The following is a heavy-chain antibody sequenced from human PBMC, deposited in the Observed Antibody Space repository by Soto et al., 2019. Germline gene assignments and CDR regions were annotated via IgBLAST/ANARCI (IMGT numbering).Heavy chain of an antibody. CDR2: IYYSGST. Sequence: SETLSLTCTVSGGSITSGDYYWTWIRQTPGKGLEWIGYIYYSGSTYYNPSLKSRVTISVDTSKNQFSLKLSSVTAADTAVYYCARGKVVKLVNFDYWGQGTLVTVSS. V-gene: IGHV4-30-4*01. CDR3: ARGKVVKLVNFDY. CDR1: GGSITSGDYY. J-gene: IGHJ4*02. D-gene: IGHD3-9*01.